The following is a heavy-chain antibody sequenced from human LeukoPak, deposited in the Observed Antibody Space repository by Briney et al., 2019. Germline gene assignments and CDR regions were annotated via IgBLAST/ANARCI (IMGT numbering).Heavy chain of an antibody. Sequence: GGSLRLSCAASGFTFSSYWMSWVRQAPGKGLEWVANIKQDGSEKYYVDSVKGRFTISRDNAKNSLYLQMNSLRAEDTAVYYCASRRVGATTLIDYWGQGTLVTVSS. CDR1: GFTFSSYW. D-gene: IGHD1-26*01. J-gene: IGHJ4*02. CDR3: ASRRVGATTLIDY. V-gene: IGHV3-7*01. CDR2: IKQDGSEK.